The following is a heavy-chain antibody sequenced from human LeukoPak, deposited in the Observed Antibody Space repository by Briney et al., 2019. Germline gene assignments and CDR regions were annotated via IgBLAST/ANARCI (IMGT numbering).Heavy chain of an antibody. CDR1: GYTFTSYY. D-gene: IGHD5-18*01. CDR3: ARGGAAMVTLRYYYYMDV. V-gene: IGHV1-46*01. J-gene: IGHJ6*03. CDR2: INPSGGST. Sequence: ASVKVSCKASGYTFTSYYMHWVRQAPGQGLEWMGIINPSGGSTSYAQKFQGRVTMTRDTSISTAYMELSRLRSDDTAVYYCARGGAAMVTLRYYYYMDVWAKGPRSPSP.